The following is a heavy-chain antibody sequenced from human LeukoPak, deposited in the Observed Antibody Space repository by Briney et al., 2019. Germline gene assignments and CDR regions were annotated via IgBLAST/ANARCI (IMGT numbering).Heavy chain of an antibody. CDR2: IYTSGST. J-gene: IGHJ4*02. CDR1: GGSFSSYY. V-gene: IGHV4-4*07. CDR3: ARGQYYYGSGGYAKLDY. D-gene: IGHD3-10*01. Sequence: SETLSLTCAVSGGSFSSYYWSWIRQPAGKGLEWIGRIYTSGSTNYNPSLKSRVTMSVDTSKNQFSLKLSSVTAADTAVYYCARGQYYYGSGGYAKLDYWGQGTLVTVSS.